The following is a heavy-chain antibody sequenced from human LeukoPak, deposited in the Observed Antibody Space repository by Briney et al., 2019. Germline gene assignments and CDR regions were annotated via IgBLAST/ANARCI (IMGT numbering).Heavy chain of an antibody. Sequence: GGSLRLSCAASGFTFSNAWMSWVRQAPGKGLEWVGRIKSKTDGGTTDYAAPVKGRFTISRDDPKNTLYLQMNSLKTEDTAVYYCTTGRAVRGVIDYYYGMDVWGQGTTVTVSS. V-gene: IGHV3-15*01. CDR3: TTGRAVRGVIDYYYGMDV. J-gene: IGHJ6*02. D-gene: IGHD3-10*02. CDR1: GFTFSNAW. CDR2: IKSKTDGGTT.